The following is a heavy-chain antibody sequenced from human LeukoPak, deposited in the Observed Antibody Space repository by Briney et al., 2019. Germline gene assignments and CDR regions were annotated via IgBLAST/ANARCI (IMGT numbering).Heavy chain of an antibody. CDR2: IYYSGNT. CDR3: ARAGEVRDGYKGTFDY. CDR1: GGSISSSGYY. J-gene: IGHJ4*02. V-gene: IGHV4-39*07. D-gene: IGHD5-24*01. Sequence: SETLSLTCTVSGGSISSSGYYGGWIRQPPGKGLEWIGSIYYSGNTYYNPSLKSRVTISVDTSKNQFSLQLSSVTAADTAVYYCARAGEVRDGYKGTFDYWGQGTLVTVSS.